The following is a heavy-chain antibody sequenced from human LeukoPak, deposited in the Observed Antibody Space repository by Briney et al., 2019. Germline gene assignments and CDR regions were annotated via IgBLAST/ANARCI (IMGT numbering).Heavy chain of an antibody. CDR3: ATDVGPYYYDSSGYSYLNY. V-gene: IGHV1-69*06. D-gene: IGHD3-22*01. CDR1: GGTFSSYA. J-gene: IGHJ4*02. Sequence: GSSVKVSCKASGGTFSSYAISWVRQAPGQGLEWMGRIIPIFGTANYAQKFQGRVTMTEDTSTDTAYMGLSSLRSEDTAVYYCATDVGPYYYDSSGYSYLNYWGQGTLVTVSS. CDR2: IIPIFGTA.